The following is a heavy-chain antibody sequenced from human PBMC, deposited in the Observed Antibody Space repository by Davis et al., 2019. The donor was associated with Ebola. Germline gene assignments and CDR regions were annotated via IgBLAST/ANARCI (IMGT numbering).Heavy chain of an antibody. V-gene: IGHV4-59*01. CDR1: GGSISSYS. CDR2: IQYRGST. CDR3: ARDKSGWAGYFDY. J-gene: IGHJ4*02. D-gene: IGHD6-19*01. Sequence: MPSETLSLTCTVSGGSISSYSWSWIRQPPGKGLEWIGFIQYRGSTNYNPSLKSRVTISLDTSKNQFSLKLTSVIAADTAMYYCARDKSGWAGYFDYWGLGSLVTVSS.